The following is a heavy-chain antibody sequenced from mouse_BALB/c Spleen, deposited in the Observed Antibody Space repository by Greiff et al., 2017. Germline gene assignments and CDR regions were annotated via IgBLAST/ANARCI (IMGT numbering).Heavy chain of an antibody. J-gene: IGHJ3*01. CDR1: GYSFTGYY. CDR3: ARGAYDGYYVAY. Sequence: VHVKQSGPELVKPGASVKISCKASGYSFTGYYMHWVKQSHVKSLEWIGRINPYNGATSYNQNFKDKASLTVDKSSSTAYMELHSLTSEDSAVYYCARGAYDGYYVAYWGQGTLVTVSA. D-gene: IGHD2-3*01. V-gene: IGHV1-31*01. CDR2: INPYNGAT.